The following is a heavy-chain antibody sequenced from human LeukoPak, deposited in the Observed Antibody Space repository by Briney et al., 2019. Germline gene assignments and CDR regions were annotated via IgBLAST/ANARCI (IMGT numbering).Heavy chain of an antibody. J-gene: IGHJ4*02. Sequence: SETLSLTCTVSGGSISTYYWTWIRQPPGKGLEWIGNVYYSGSTNYNPSLKSRVTISVDTSKNQFSLKLRSVTAADTAVCYCATSQSWLVPYSFDYWGQGTLVTVSS. D-gene: IGHD6-19*01. V-gene: IGHV4-59*01. CDR3: ATSQSWLVPYSFDY. CDR2: VYYSGST. CDR1: GGSISTYY.